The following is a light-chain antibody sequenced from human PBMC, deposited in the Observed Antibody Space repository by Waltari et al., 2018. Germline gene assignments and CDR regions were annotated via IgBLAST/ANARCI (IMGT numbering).Light chain of an antibody. V-gene: IGLV2-23*02. Sequence: QSALSQPASVSGSPGQSITISCTGTSSDVGSYKLVSWYQQHPGKVPKLIIFEVNKRPPGFSTRFSGAKSGNTASLTISGLQPEDEADYYCCSYASDITLVFGGGTKLTVL. CDR3: CSYASDITLV. CDR2: EVN. CDR1: SSDVGSYKL. J-gene: IGLJ3*02.